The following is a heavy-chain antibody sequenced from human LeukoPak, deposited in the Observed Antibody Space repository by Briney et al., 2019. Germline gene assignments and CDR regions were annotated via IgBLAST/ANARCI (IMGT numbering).Heavy chain of an antibody. J-gene: IGHJ3*02. CDR2: ISGSGDTT. CDR1: GFTFSSYT. Sequence: GGSLRLSCAASGFTFSSYTMSWVRQAPGKGLEWVSTISGSGDTTYSADSVKGRFTISRDNSKSTLYLQMNSLRAEDTAVYYCARRYCSSVTCYAFDIWGQGTMVTVSS. CDR3: ARRYCSSVTCYAFDI. V-gene: IGHV3-23*01. D-gene: IGHD2-2*01.